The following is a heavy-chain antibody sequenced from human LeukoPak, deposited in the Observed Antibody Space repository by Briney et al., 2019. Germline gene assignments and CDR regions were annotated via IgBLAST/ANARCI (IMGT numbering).Heavy chain of an antibody. CDR2: IKQDGSEK. CDR3: ARAHYSSFDY. V-gene: IGHV3-7*01. Sequence: GGSLRLSCAASGFTFSSYWMSWVRQAPGKGLEWVANIKQDGSEKHYVDSVKGRFTISRDNTKNSLYLQSLYLQMNSLRAEDTAVYYCARAHYSSFDYWGQGTLVTVSS. D-gene: IGHD6-13*01. J-gene: IGHJ4*02. CDR1: GFTFSSYW.